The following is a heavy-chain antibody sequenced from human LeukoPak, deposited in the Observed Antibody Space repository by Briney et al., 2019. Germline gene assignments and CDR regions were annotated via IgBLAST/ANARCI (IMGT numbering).Heavy chain of an antibody. CDR1: GGTFSSYA. Sequence: SVKVSCKASGGTFSSYAISWVRQAPGQGLEWMGGIIPIFGTANYAQKFQGRVTITTAESTSTAYMELRSLRSDDTAVYYCALIPYCTTITCYYFDYWGQGTLVTVSS. J-gene: IGHJ4*02. CDR3: ALIPYCTTITCYYFDY. CDR2: IIPIFGTA. D-gene: IGHD2-8*01. V-gene: IGHV1-69*05.